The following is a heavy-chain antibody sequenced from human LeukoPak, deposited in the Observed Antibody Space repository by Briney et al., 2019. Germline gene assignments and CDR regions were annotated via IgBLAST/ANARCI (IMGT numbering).Heavy chain of an antibody. J-gene: IGHJ4*02. CDR2: IHYRGST. Sequence: PSETLSLTCTVSGVSISSGGYYWSWIRQHPGKGLEWIGYIHYRGSTYYNPSLKSRVTISVDTSKNQFSLKLSSVTAADTAVYYCARGRAVAGALWPNFDYWGQGTLVTVSS. CDR1: GVSISSGGYY. CDR3: ARGRAVAGALWPNFDY. V-gene: IGHV4-31*03. D-gene: IGHD6-19*01.